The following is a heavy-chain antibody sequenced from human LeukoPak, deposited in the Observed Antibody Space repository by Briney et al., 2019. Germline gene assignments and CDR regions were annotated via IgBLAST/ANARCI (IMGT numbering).Heavy chain of an antibody. J-gene: IGHJ6*02. V-gene: IGHV3-33*08. CDR1: GFTFSNYW. CDR3: ARETDMDTAGYYYYGMDV. Sequence: PGGSLRLSCAASGFTFSNYWMSWVRQAPGKGLEWVAVIWYDGSNKYYADSVKGRFTISRDNSKNTLYLQMNSLRAEGTAVYYCARETDMDTAGYYYYGMDVWGQGTTVTVSS. CDR2: IWYDGSNK. D-gene: IGHD5-18*01.